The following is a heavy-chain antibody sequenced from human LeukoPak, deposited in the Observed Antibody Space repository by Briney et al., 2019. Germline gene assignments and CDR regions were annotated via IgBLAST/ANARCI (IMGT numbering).Heavy chain of an antibody. D-gene: IGHD1-1*01. Sequence: SETLSLTCAVYGGSFSGYYWSWIRQPPGKGLEWIGEINHSGSTNYNPSLKSRLTISVDTSENQFSLQLTSVTAADTAVYYCTAERAGTTVDYWGQGTLVTVSP. CDR1: GGSFSGYY. CDR3: TAERAGTTVDY. J-gene: IGHJ4*02. V-gene: IGHV4-34*01. CDR2: INHSGST.